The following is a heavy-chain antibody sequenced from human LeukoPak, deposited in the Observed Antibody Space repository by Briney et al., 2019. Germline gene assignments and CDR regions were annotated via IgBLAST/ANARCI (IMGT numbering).Heavy chain of an antibody. Sequence: PGGSLRLSCAASGFTFSSYAMSWVRQAPGKGLEWVSAISGSGGSTYYADSVKGRFTISRDNAKNSLYLQMNSLRAEDTAVYYCARVWSMTVDYWGQGTLVTVSS. CDR2: ISGSGGST. CDR1: GFTFSSYA. CDR3: ARVWSMTVDY. J-gene: IGHJ4*02. V-gene: IGHV3-23*01. D-gene: IGHD2-8*01.